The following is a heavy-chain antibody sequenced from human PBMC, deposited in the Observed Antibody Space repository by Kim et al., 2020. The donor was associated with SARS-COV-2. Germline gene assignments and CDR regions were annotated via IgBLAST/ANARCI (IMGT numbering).Heavy chain of an antibody. CDR3: AKELGGGRPFDY. Sequence: GGSLRLSCAASGFTFSNYGMAWVRQAPGKGLEWVSAVSDSGASTFYADSVKGRSTIYRDNSKNTVYLQVDSLRAEDSAVYYCAKELGGGRPFDYWGLGTLVTVSS. CDR2: VSDSGAST. CDR1: GFTFSNYG. J-gene: IGHJ4*02. V-gene: IGHV3-23*01. D-gene: IGHD1-26*01.